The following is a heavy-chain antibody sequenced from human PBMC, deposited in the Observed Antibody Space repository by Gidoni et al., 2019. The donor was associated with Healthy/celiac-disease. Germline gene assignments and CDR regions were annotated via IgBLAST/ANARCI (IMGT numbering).Heavy chain of an antibody. V-gene: IGHV3-49*05. J-gene: IGHJ4*02. D-gene: IGHD3-22*01. Sequence: EVQLVESGGGLIKPGRSLRLSCKASGFTFGDYTMSWFRQAPGKGLEWVGFIRSKAHGGTTEYAASVKGRFTISRDDSKSIAYLQMNSLKTEDTAVYYCTRDDSSGYYYGPFDYWGQGTLVTVSS. CDR3: TRDDSSGYYYGPFDY. CDR1: GFTFGDYT. CDR2: IRSKAHGGTT.